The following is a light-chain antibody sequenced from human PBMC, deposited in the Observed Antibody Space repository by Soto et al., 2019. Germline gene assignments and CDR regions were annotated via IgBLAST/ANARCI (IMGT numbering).Light chain of an antibody. CDR2: KAS. CDR1: QTISSW. J-gene: IGKJ1*01. CDR3: QHYNSYSEA. V-gene: IGKV1-5*03. Sequence: DIQMTQSPSTLSGSVGDRVTITCRASQTISSWLAWYRQKPGKAPKLLIYKASTLKSGVPSRFSGSGSGTEFTINISSLQPDDFATYYCQHYNSYSEAFGEGNRVAIK.